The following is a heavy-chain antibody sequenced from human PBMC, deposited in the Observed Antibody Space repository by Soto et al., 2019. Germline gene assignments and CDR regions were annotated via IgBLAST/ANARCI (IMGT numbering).Heavy chain of an antibody. Sequence: GGSLRLSCAASGFTFSSYAMSWVRQAPGKGLEWVSAISGSGGSTYYADSVKGRFTISRDNSKNTLYLQMNSLRAEDTAVYYCAKGGAGPYYDYIWGSYRSDAFDIWGQGTMVTVSS. V-gene: IGHV3-23*01. CDR1: GFTFSSYA. D-gene: IGHD3-16*02. J-gene: IGHJ3*02. CDR3: AKGGAGPYYDYIWGSYRSDAFDI. CDR2: ISGSGGST.